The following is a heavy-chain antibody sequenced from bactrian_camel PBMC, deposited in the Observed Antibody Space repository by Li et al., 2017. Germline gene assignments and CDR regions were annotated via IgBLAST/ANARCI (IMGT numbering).Heavy chain of an antibody. Sequence: HVQLVESGGGSVQAGGSLRLSCAAPGYRYDTYCMGWFRRAPGKEREGIALLTTGGLTYYADSVKGRFTISRDRTKTTSVLQMNNLRPDDTARYYCVSGTNDWGQGTQVTVS. CDR1: GYRYDTYC. J-gene: IGHJ4*01. D-gene: IGHD4*01. CDR2: LTTGGLT. V-gene: IGHV3S55*01. CDR3: VSGTND.